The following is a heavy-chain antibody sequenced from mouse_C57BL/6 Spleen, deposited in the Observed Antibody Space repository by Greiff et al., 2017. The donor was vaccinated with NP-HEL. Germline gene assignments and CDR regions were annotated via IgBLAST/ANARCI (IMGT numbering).Heavy chain of an antibody. D-gene: IGHD1-1*01. Sequence: EVQLQQSVAELVRPGASVKLSCTASGFNIKNTYMHWVKQRPEQGLEWIGRIDPANGNTKYAPKFQGKATITADTSSNPAYLQLSSLTSEDTAIYYCARDDYGSSPWFAYWGQGTLVTVSA. J-gene: IGHJ3*01. CDR1: GFNIKNTY. CDR2: IDPANGNT. V-gene: IGHV14-3*01. CDR3: ARDDYGSSPWFAY.